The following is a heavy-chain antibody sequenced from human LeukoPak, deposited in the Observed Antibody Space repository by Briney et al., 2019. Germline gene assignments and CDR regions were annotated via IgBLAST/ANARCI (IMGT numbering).Heavy chain of an antibody. V-gene: IGHV6-1*01. CDR3: ARSHYYGMDV. CDR2: ALYRSKWYK. J-gene: IGHJ6*02. CDR1: GDRVSTNRAC. Sequence: SQTLSLTCAISGDRVSTNRACWNWVRQSPSRCLECLGKALYRSKWYKDYAVCVKSRITINPDTSKNQFSLQLNSVTPEDTAVYYCARSHYYGMDVWGQGTTVTVAS.